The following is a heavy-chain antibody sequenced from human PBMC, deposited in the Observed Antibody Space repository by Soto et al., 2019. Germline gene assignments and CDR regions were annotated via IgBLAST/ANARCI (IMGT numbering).Heavy chain of an antibody. CDR3: TKAAWFPYLLFY. V-gene: IGHV3-48*03. Sequence: GGSLRLSCAASGFTFSRFELHWVRQATGKGLEWISYISSSGSTAYYASSVEGRFTISKENANNQVYLQMDSLRAEDTELYYGTKAAWFPYLLFYWGQGSLVTVSS. CDR1: GFTFSRFE. J-gene: IGHJ4*02. CDR2: ISSSGSTA. D-gene: IGHD3-9*01.